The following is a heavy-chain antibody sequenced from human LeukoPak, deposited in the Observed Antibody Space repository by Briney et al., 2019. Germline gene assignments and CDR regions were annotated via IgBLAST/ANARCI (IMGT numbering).Heavy chain of an antibody. V-gene: IGHV1-18*01. CDR1: GYPFNTYG. CDR3: VAHYASGSLGY. CDR2: INTHNGNT. D-gene: IGHD3-10*01. J-gene: IGHJ4*02. Sequence: ASVKVSCKTSGYPFNTYGIIWVRQAPGQGLESMGWINTHNGNTNYAQKFQGRVTMTTDRPTSTAYMELTSLRNDDTAVYYCVAHYASGSLGYWGQGTLVTVSS.